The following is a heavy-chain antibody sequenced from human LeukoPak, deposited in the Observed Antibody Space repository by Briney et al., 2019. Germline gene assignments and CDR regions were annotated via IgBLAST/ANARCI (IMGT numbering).Heavy chain of an antibody. J-gene: IGHJ6*03. CDR2: IYYSGTP. D-gene: IGHD6-13*01. CDR1: GGSIARSGFF. CDR3: ARVKSSSPYCMDV. V-gene: IGHV4-39*07. Sequence: SETLSLTCTVSGGSIARSGFFWGWLRQPPGKGLEWIGAIYYSGTPYYNPSLKSRVTISVDTSKNQFSLKLSSVTAADTAVYYCARVKSSSPYCMDVWGKGTTVTVSS.